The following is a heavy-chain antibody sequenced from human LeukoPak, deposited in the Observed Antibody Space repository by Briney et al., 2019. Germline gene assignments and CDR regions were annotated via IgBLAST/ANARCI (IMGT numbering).Heavy chain of an antibody. J-gene: IGHJ6*02. Sequence: PGGSLRLSCAASGFTFRSYAMHWVRQAPGKGLEWVAVISYDVGNKYYADSVKGRFTISRDNAKNSLYLQMNSLRDEDTAVYYCARDYDILTGYAYYYYGMDVWGQGTTVTVSS. CDR3: ARDYDILTGYAYYYYGMDV. D-gene: IGHD3-9*01. CDR1: GFTFRSYA. V-gene: IGHV3-30-3*01. CDR2: ISYDVGNK.